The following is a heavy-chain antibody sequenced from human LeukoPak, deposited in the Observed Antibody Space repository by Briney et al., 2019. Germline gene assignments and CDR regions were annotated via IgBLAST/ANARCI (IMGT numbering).Heavy chain of an antibody. J-gene: IGHJ4*02. V-gene: IGHV3-74*01. D-gene: IGHD5-24*01. CDR1: GFTFSSYW. CDR3: ARLEMATIMIDY. CDR2: INSDGSST. Sequence: GGSLRLSCAASGFTFSSYWMHWVRQAPGKGLVWVSRINSDGSSTSYADSVKGRFTISRDNAKNTLYLQMNSLRAEDTAVYYCARLEMATIMIDYWGQGTLVTVSS.